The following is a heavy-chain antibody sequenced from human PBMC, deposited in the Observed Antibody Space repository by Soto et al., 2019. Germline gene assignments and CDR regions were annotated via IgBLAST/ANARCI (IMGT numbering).Heavy chain of an antibody. CDR3: ARGRGKMATIKDDC. CDR2: IIPILGIA. Sequence: QVQLVQSGAEVKKPGSSVKVSCKASGGTFSSYTISWVRQAPGQGLEWMGRIIPILGIANYAQKFQGRVTITADKSTSTAYMELSSLRSEDTAVYYCARGRGKMATIKDDCWGQGTLVTVSS. J-gene: IGHJ4*02. CDR1: GGTFSSYT. V-gene: IGHV1-69*02. D-gene: IGHD5-12*01.